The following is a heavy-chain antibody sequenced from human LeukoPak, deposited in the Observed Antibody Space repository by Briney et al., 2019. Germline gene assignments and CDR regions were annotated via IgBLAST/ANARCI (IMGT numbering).Heavy chain of an antibody. CDR3: ARACSGSGWELLGY. CDR1: GYTFTGYY. Sequence: ASVKVSCKASGYTFTGYYMHWVRQAPGQGLEWMGWINPNSGGTNYAQKFQGRVTMTRGTSISTAYMELSRLRSDDTAVYYCARACSGSGWELLGYWGQGTLVTVSS. V-gene: IGHV1-2*02. J-gene: IGHJ4*02. CDR2: INPNSGGT. D-gene: IGHD1-26*01.